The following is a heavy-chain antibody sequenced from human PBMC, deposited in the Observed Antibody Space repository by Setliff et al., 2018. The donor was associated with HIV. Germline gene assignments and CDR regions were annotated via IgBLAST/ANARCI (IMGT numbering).Heavy chain of an antibody. CDR2: IYTNGST. CDR3: ARHSGYYYDSSGYYPFDV. V-gene: IGHV4-4*09. D-gene: IGHD3-22*01. Sequence: SETLSLTCIVYGDSISSYYWSWIRQPPGKELEWIGDIYTNGSTDYNPSLKSRVTISVDTSKKTFSLRLSSVTAADTAVFYCARHSGYYYDSSGYYPFDVWGQGTMVTVSS. J-gene: IGHJ3*01. CDR1: GDSISSYY.